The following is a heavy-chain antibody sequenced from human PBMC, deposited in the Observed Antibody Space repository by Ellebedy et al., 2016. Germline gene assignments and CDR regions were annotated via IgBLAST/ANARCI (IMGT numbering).Heavy chain of an antibody. J-gene: IGHJ6*02. V-gene: IGHV1-8*01. CDR1: GYTFTSYD. CDR2: MNPNSGNT. CDR3: ARVRGRYFDRLSHYGMDV. Sequence: ASVKVSXXASGYTFTSYDINWVRQATGQGLEWMGWMNPNSGNTGYAQKLQGRVTMTTDTSTSTAYMELRSLRSDDTAVYYCARVRGRYFDRLSHYGMDVWGQGTTVTVSS. D-gene: IGHD3-9*01.